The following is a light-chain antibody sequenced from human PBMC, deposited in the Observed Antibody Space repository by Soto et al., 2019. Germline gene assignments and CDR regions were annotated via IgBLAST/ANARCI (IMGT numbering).Light chain of an antibody. CDR2: AAS. CDR1: QSISNY. Sequence: DIQMTQSPSSLSASVGDRVTITCRASQSISNYLNWYQQKPGKAPNLLIYAASSLQSGVPSRFTGRGSGTDFTLTISPLQPEDFATYYCQQSYTTLWTFGQGTKVEIK. V-gene: IGKV1-39*01. J-gene: IGKJ1*01. CDR3: QQSYTTLWT.